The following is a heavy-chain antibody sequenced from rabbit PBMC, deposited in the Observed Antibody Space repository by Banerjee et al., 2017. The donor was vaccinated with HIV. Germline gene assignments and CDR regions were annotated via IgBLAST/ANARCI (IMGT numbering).Heavy chain of an antibody. V-gene: IGHV1S45*01. CDR1: GFSFSNKYV. J-gene: IGHJ4*01. Sequence: QEQLEESGGDLVKPEGSLTLTCTASGFSFSNKYVMCWVRQAPGKGLEWIACINTSSGNTVYANWAKGRLTISRTSSTVTLQMTSLTAADTATYFCARDSTGSRPVYFNLWGQGTLVTVS. CDR2: INTSSGNT. CDR3: ARDSTGSRPVYFNL. D-gene: IGHD4-2*01.